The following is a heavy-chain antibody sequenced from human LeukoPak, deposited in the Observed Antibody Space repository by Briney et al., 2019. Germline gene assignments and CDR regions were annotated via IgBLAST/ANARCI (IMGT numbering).Heavy chain of an antibody. CDR2: IYYSGST. Sequence: SETLSLTCTVSGGSISSSSYYWGWIRQPPGKGLEWIGSIYYSGSTYYNPSLKSRVTISVDTSKNQFSLKLSSVTAADTAVYYCARGHRGSSKLDYWGQGTLVTVSS. CDR1: GGSISSSSYY. V-gene: IGHV4-39*01. J-gene: IGHJ4*02. D-gene: IGHD1-26*01. CDR3: ARGHRGSSKLDY.